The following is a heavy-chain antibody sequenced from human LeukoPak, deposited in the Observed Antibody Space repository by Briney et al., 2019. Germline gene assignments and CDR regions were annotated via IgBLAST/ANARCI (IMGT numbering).Heavy chain of an antibody. CDR1: GYTFTSYY. V-gene: IGHV1-46*01. CDR2: INPSGGST. D-gene: IGHD5-12*01. J-gene: IGHJ4*02. CDR3: ATYSGWSTGY. Sequence: ASVKVSCKASGYTFTSYYMHWVRQAPGRGLEWMGIINPSGGSTSYAQKFQGRVTITADTSTDTAYMELSSLRSEDTAVYYCATYSGWSTGYWGQGTLVTVSS.